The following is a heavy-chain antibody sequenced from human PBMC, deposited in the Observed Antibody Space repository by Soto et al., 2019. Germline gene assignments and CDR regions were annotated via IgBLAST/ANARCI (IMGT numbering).Heavy chain of an antibody. D-gene: IGHD2-2*01. V-gene: IGHV4-4*08. CDR3: AGVYCSSTSCYLGGPYYYYYYGMDV. CDR1: GGSITNIY. J-gene: IGHJ6*02. CDR2: VYSSGST. Sequence: SETLSLTSTVSGGSITNIYWSWIRQFPGKGLEWIGYVYSSGSTKHNPSLKSRVTISVDTSKNQFSLKLSSVTAADTAVYYCAGVYCSSTSCYLGGPYYYYYYGMDVWGQGTTVTVSS.